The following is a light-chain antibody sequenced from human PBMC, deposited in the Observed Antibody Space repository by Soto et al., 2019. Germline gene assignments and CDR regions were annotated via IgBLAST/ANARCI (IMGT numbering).Light chain of an antibody. CDR2: KAS. CDR1: QSISSR. J-gene: IGKJ3*01. CDR3: QQYNSYSS. V-gene: IGKV1-5*03. Sequence: DIQMTQSPPTLSASVGDRVTIPCRASQSISSRLAWYQQKPGRAPKLLIYKASSLESGVPSRFSGSGSGTEFTLTISSLQPDDFATYYCQQYNSYSSFGPGTKVDIK.